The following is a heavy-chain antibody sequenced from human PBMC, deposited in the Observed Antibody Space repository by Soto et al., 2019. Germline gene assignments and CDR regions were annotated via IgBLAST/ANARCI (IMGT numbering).Heavy chain of an antibody. CDR1: GGSISSGDYY. Sequence: SETLSLTCTVPGGSISSGDYYWSWIRQPPGKGLEWIGYIYYSGSTYYNPSLKSRVTISVDTSKNQFSLKLSSVTAADTAVYYCAREGGGAYYFDYWGQGTLVTVSS. CDR2: IYYSGST. CDR3: AREGGGAYYFDY. J-gene: IGHJ4*02. D-gene: IGHD2-15*01. V-gene: IGHV4-30-4*01.